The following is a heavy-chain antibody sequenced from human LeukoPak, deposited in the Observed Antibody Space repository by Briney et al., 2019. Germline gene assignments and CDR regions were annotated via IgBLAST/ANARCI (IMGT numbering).Heavy chain of an antibody. CDR1: GGSFSGYY. V-gene: IGHV4-34*01. J-gene: IGHJ5*02. CDR3: ARGRRIQLRYGGWFDP. Sequence: SETLSLTCAVYGGSFSGYYWSWIRQPPGKGLEWIGEINHSGSTNYNPSLKSRVTISVDTSKNQFSLKLSSVTAADTAVYYCARGRRIQLRYGGWFDPWGQGTLVTVSS. CDR2: INHSGST. D-gene: IGHD5-18*01.